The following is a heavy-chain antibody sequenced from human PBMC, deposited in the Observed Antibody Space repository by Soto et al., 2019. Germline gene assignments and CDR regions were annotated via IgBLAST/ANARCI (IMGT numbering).Heavy chain of an antibody. CDR1: GGSISSYY. Sequence: PSETLSLTCTVSGGSISSYYWSWIRQPPGKGLEWIGYIYYSGSTNYNTSLKSRVTISVDTSKNQFSLKLSSVTAADTAVYYCARVTQRYGSPDYWGQGTLVTVSS. D-gene: IGHD3-10*01. J-gene: IGHJ4*02. V-gene: IGHV4-59*01. CDR3: ARVTQRYGSPDY. CDR2: IYYSGST.